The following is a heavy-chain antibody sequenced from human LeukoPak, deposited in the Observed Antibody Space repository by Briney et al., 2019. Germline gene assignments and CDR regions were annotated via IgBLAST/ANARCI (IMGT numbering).Heavy chain of an antibody. CDR2: ISGSGDST. V-gene: IGHV3-23*01. D-gene: IGHD6-19*01. Sequence: PGGSLRLSCAASGFTFRNYVMNWVRQAAGKGLEWVSGISGSGDSTYYADSVKGRFTISRDNSKNTLYLQMNSLRVEDTAAYYCAKVRAPSGWFNSDYWGQGTLVTVSS. CDR3: AKVRAPSGWFNSDY. CDR1: GFTFRNYV. J-gene: IGHJ4*02.